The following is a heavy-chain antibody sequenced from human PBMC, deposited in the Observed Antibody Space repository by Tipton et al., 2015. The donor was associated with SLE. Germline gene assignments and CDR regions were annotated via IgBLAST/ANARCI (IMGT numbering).Heavy chain of an antibody. Sequence: LVQSGAEVKKPGASVKVSCKASGYTFTSYDINWVRQATGQGLEWMGWMNPNNGDTDYAQKFQGRVTMTRNTSISTAYMELSILRSEDTAVYYCARGSGTYYNDIDYWGQGTLVTVSS. CDR2: MNPNNGDT. D-gene: IGHD3-10*01. CDR3: ARGSGTYYNDIDY. V-gene: IGHV1-8*01. J-gene: IGHJ4*02. CDR1: GYTFTSYD.